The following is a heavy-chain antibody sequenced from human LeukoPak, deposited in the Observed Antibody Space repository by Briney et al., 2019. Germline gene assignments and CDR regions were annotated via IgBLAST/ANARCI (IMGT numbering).Heavy chain of an antibody. CDR2: MSDSGNT. J-gene: IGHJ4*02. Sequence: PSQTLSLTCTVSGGAITSGGNYRSWIRQHPGKGLEWIGYMSDSGNTYYNPSLKSRVTISVDTSKNQFSLKLRSLTAADTAIYFCARGATTTGDFDYWGRGTLVTVSS. CDR1: GGAITSGGNY. V-gene: IGHV4-31*03. D-gene: IGHD1-1*01. CDR3: ARGATTTGDFDY.